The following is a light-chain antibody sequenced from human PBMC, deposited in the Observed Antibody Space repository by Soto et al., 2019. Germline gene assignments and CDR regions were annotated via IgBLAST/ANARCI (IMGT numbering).Light chain of an antibody. CDR1: SSDVGGYNY. J-gene: IGLJ3*02. CDR3: SSFRTGSVLL. Sequence: QSVLTQPASVSGSPGQSVTISCTGTSSDVGGYNYVSWYQQHPGKAPKLVIYGVNYRPSGVSARFSGSKFQNTASLTISGLQAEDEADYYCSSFRTGSVLLFGGGTKLTVL. CDR2: GVN. V-gene: IGLV2-14*01.